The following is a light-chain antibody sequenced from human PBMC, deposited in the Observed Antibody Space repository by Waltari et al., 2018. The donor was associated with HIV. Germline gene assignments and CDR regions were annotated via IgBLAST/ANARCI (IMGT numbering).Light chain of an antibody. CDR3: HSRYSSGYHVV. V-gene: IGLV3-19*01. Sequence: SSNLTQDASVSVALGQTVRITCQGDSLRSYYASWYQQKPGQAPVVVFFGRNNRPSGIPDRFSGASSGNTASLTITGAQAEDEADYYCHSRYSSGYHVVFGGGTKVTVL. CDR1: SLRSYY. CDR2: GRN. J-gene: IGLJ2*01.